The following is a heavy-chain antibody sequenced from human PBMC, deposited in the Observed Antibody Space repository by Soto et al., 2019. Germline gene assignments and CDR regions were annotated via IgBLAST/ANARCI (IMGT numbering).Heavy chain of an antibody. V-gene: IGHV3-30-3*01. D-gene: IGHD2-2*02. CDR1: GFTFSSYA. CDR3: ARYCSSTSCYTDGMDV. CDR2: ISYDGSNK. Sequence: PGGSLRLSCAASGFTFSSYAMHWVRQAPGKGLEWVAVISYDGSNKYYADSVKGRFTISRDNSKNTLYLQMNSLRAEDTAVYYCARYCSSTSCYTDGMDVWGQGTTVTVSS. J-gene: IGHJ6*02.